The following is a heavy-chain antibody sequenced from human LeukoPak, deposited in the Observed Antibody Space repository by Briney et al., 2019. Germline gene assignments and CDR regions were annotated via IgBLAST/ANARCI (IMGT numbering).Heavy chain of an antibody. D-gene: IGHD6-19*01. CDR2: TYYRCKWYN. CDR3: ARDFGTTGWHTFDY. J-gene: IGHJ4*02. CDR1: GDSVSSKIGA. V-gene: IGHV6-1*01. Sequence: SQTLSLTCVFSGDSVSSKIGAWNWIRQSPSRGLEWLGRTYYRCKWYNDYAESMEDRMTISQDTSKNQYSLHLNSVTPDDTAVYYCARDFGTTGWHTFDYWGQGTLVTVSS.